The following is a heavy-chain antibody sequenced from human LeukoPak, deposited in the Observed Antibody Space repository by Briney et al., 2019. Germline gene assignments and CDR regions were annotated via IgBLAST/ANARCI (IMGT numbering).Heavy chain of an antibody. V-gene: IGHV3-30*04. CDR2: ISYDGSNK. Sequence: GGSLRLSCAASGFTFSSYAIHWVRQAPGKGLEWVAVISYDGSNKYYADSVKGRFTISRDNSKNTLYLQMNSLRAEDTAVYYCARDLGGSYKEFDYWGQGTLVTVSS. D-gene: IGHD1-26*01. CDR3: ARDLGGSYKEFDY. J-gene: IGHJ4*02. CDR1: GFTFSSYA.